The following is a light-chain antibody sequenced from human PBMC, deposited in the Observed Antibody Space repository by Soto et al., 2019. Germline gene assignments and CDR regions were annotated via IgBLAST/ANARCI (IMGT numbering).Light chain of an antibody. Sequence: QSVLTQPPSVSGAPGQSVTISCTGSSSHIGAGKDVHWYQQLPGTAPKLLIYGNTNRPSGVPDRFSGSKSGTSASLAITGLQAEDEADYYCQSYDGGLSGSVFGGGTKLTVL. CDR1: SSHIGAGKD. V-gene: IGLV1-40*01. CDR3: QSYDGGLSGSV. CDR2: GNT. J-gene: IGLJ3*02.